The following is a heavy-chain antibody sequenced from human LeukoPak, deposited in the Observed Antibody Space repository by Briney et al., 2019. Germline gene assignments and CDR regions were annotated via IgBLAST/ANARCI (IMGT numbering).Heavy chain of an antibody. CDR2: ISSSSSYI. CDR3: ATILDGSGYDS. Sequence: GGSLRLSCAASGFTFSSYSMNWVRQAPGQGLEWVSSISSSSSYIYYADSVKGRFTISRDNAKNSLYLQMNSLRAEDTAVYYCATILDGSGYDSWGQGTLVTVSS. D-gene: IGHD5-12*01. J-gene: IGHJ5*02. CDR1: GFTFSSYS. V-gene: IGHV3-21*01.